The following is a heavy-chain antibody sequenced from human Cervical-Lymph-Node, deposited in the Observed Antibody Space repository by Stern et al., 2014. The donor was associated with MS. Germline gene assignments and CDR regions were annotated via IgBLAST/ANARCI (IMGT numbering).Heavy chain of an antibody. CDR3: ARDRTVTTYYDYYGMDV. Sequence: QVQLVQSGGGVVQPGRSLRLSCAASGFTFSYSTMHWVRQAPGKGLEWVATVSYDGSDEYYPDSVKGRFTISRDKSKNTLYLQVNSLRAEDTGVYFCARDRTVTTYYDYYGMDVWGQGTTVTVSS. J-gene: IGHJ6*02. V-gene: IGHV3-30*04. CDR1: GFTFSYST. D-gene: IGHD4-11*01. CDR2: VSYDGSDE.